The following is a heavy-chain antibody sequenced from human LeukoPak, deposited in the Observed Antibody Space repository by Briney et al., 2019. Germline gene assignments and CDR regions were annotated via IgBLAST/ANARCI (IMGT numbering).Heavy chain of an antibody. CDR2: INPNSGGT. Sequence: ASVKVSCKACGYTFTGYYMHWVRQAPGQGLEGMGWINPNSGGTNYAQEFQGWVTMTRATSISTAYIELSRLRSADTAVYYCARDKAYPHYGMDVWGQGPTVPVSS. CDR3: ARDKAYPHYGMDV. CDR1: GYTFTGYY. J-gene: IGHJ6*02. V-gene: IGHV1-2*04.